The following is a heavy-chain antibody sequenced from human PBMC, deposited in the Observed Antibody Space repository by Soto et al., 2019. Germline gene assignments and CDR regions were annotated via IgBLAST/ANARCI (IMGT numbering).Heavy chain of an antibody. CDR2: IHSDGSST. V-gene: IGHV3-74*01. Sequence: EVQLVESGGGLVRPGGSLRLSCAASGFTFSYYWMHWVRQAPGKGLVWVSRIHSDGSSTTYADFVKGRFIISRDNARNTVDLQMNSVRVEDTAVDYCDRGDRGAFDLWGQGTVVTVSS. CDR1: GFTFSYYW. J-gene: IGHJ3*01. CDR3: DRGDRGAFDL.